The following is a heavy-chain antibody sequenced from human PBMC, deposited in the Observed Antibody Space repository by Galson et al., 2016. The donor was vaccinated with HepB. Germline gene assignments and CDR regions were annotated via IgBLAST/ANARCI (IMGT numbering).Heavy chain of an antibody. D-gene: IGHD3-16*01. CDR1: GETLSDFY. CDR3: ARGRRLAYYFGRSPSSTHVFDI. J-gene: IGHJ3*02. V-gene: IGHV4-34*01. Sequence: SETLSLTCVVYGETLSDFYWSWIRQPPGKGLEWIGDINHSRSTNYNPSLKSRVTISEDTSKNQFSLKLNSVTAADTAVYYCARGRRLAYYFGRSPSSTHVFDIWGPGTVVVVSS. CDR2: INHSRST.